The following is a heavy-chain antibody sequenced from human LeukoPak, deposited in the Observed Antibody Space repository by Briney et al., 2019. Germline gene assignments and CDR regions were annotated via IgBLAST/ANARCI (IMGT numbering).Heavy chain of an antibody. Sequence: GGSLRLSCAASGFTFGAYWMSWVRQAPGRGLEWLAAINQAGSETHYVDSVKGRFTISIDNAENSVYLQLNSLRAEDTAVYHCARVAGRSGLKYWGQGTLVTVSS. CDR1: GFTFGAYW. CDR3: ARVAGRSGLKY. J-gene: IGHJ4*02. CDR2: INQAGSET. V-gene: IGHV3-7*01. D-gene: IGHD3-3*01.